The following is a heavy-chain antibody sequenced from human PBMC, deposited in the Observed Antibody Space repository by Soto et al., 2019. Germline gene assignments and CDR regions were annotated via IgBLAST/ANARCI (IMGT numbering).Heavy chain of an antibody. Sequence: QLQLQESGPGLVKPSETVSLTCTVSGDSISSSSLYWGWIRQPPGKGLEWIGSIYNSGKTYNSPSLESRVTISVDTSKNQFSLKLRSVTAAHTAVYYCARHGSNSGSYAEYFQYWGQGTLVAVSS. CDR3: ARHGSNSGSYAEYFQY. J-gene: IGHJ1*01. D-gene: IGHD3-16*01. CDR1: GDSISSSSLY. V-gene: IGHV4-39*01. CDR2: IYNSGKT.